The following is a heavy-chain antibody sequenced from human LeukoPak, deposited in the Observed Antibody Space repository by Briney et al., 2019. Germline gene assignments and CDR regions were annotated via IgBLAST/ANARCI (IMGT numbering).Heavy chain of an antibody. CDR3: ARGPSGYDWEFDY. V-gene: IGHV3-53*01. D-gene: IGHD5-12*01. J-gene: IGHJ4*02. CDR1: GFTFSSYS. Sequence: PGGSLRLSCAASGFTFSSYSLNWVRQAPGKGLEWVSVIYSGGSTYYADSVKGRFTISRDNSKNTLYLQMNSLRAEDTAVYYCARGPSGYDWEFDYWGQGTLVTVSS. CDR2: IYSGGST.